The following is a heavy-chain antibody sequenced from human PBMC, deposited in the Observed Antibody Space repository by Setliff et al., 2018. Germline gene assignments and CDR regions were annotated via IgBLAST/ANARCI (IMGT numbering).Heavy chain of an antibody. CDR3: ARDGHNVYYFDY. V-gene: IGHV3-48*03. CDR2: ISSSGSTI. Sequence: LRLSCAASGFTFSTYEMNWVRQAPGKGLEWVSYISSSGSTIYYVDSVKGRFTISRDNAKNSLYLQMNSLRAEDTAVYYCARDGHNVYYFDYWGLGTLVTVSS. J-gene: IGHJ4*02. CDR1: GFTFSTYE. D-gene: IGHD1-1*01.